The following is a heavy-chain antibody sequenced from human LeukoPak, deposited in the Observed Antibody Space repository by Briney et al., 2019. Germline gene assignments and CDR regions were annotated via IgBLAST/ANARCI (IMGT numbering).Heavy chain of an antibody. CDR1: GFTFSNYW. CDR3: VRDLNYTPDY. V-gene: IGHV3-74*03. Sequence: GGSLRFSCTASGFTFSNYWMHWVRQGPGKGLVWVSGISNDGGGTTYADSVRGRFTTSRDNAKNTLYLQMNSLGVEDTAVYYCVRDLNYTPDYWGQGTLVTVSS. J-gene: IGHJ4*02. CDR2: ISNDGGGT. D-gene: IGHD2-2*02.